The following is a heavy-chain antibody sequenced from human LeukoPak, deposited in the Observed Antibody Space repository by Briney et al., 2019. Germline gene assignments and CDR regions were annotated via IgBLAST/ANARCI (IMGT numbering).Heavy chain of an antibody. Sequence: SETLSLTCTVSGGSISSSSYYWGWIRQPPGKGLEWIGSIYYSGSTYYNPSLKSRVTISVDTSKNQFSLKLSSVTAADTAVYYCARDLVTVTKGSDIWGQGTMVSVSS. CDR2: IYYSGST. CDR3: ARDLVTVTKGSDI. CDR1: GGSISSSSYY. V-gene: IGHV4-39*07. J-gene: IGHJ3*02. D-gene: IGHD4-17*01.